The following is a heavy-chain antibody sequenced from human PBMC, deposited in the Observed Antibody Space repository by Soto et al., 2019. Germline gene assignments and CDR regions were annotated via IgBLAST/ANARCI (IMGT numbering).Heavy chain of an antibody. V-gene: IGHV3-15*01. CDR1: GFTFSNAW. CDR3: TTDPMSMYYYDSSGFNY. Sequence: GGSLRLSXAASGFTFSNAWMSWVRQAPGKGLEWVGRIKSKTDGGTTDYAAPVKGRFTISRDDSKNTLYLQMNSLKTEDTAAYYCTTDPMSMYYYDSSGFNYWGQGTLVTVSS. CDR2: IKSKTDGGTT. J-gene: IGHJ4*02. D-gene: IGHD3-22*01.